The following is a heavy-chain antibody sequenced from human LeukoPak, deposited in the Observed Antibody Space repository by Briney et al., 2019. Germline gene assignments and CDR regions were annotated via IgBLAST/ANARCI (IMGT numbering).Heavy chain of an antibody. CDR2: ISGSGCST. D-gene: IGHD5-18*01. CDR3: AKGSTAMIYYYYYYMDV. CDR1: GFTFSSYA. V-gene: IGHV3-23*01. Sequence: PGGSQRLSCAASGFTFSSYAMSGVRQAPGKGLEGVSAISGSGCSTYYADSVKGRFTISRDNSKNTLYMQMNSLRAEDTAVYYCAKGSTAMIYYYYYYMDVWGKGTTVTVSS. J-gene: IGHJ6*03.